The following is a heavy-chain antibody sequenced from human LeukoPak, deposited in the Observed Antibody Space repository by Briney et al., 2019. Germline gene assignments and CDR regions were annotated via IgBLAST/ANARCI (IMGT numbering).Heavy chain of an antibody. J-gene: IGHJ4*02. CDR3: ATLRLGELSSDY. CDR1: GFTFSSYS. D-gene: IGHD3-16*02. CDR2: ISSSSSYI. Sequence: GGSPRLSCAASGFTFSSYSMNWVRQAPGKGLEWVSSISSSSSYIYYADSVKGRFTISRDNAKNSLYLQMNSLRAEDTAVYYCATLRLGELSSDYWGQGTLVTVSS. V-gene: IGHV3-21*01.